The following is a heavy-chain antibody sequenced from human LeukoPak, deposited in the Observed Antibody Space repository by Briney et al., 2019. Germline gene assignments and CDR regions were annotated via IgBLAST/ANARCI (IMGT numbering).Heavy chain of an antibody. CDR1: GFTFNSYW. D-gene: IGHD3-10*01. V-gene: IGHV3-7*01. CDR2: IKQDGSDK. J-gene: IGHJ3*01. CDR3: TSLRTAVPHAGEAYDV. Sequence: GGSLRLSCEASGFTFNSYWMSWVRQAPGKGPEWVANIKQDGSDKYYADSVKGRFTVSRDNAKNSLYLQMDGLRADDTAVYYCTSLRTAVPHAGEAYDVWGQGTLVTVSS.